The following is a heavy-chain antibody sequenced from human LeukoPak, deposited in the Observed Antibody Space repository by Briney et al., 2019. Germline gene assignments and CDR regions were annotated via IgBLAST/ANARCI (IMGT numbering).Heavy chain of an antibody. Sequence: SETLSVTCTVSGDSISSSSYYWGWIRQPPGKGLEWIGRIYYSGSTYYNPSLKSRVTISVDTSKNQFSLKLSSVTAADTAVYYCARHSGSSWATASNWFDPWGQGTLVTVSS. CDR2: IYYSGST. J-gene: IGHJ5*02. CDR1: GDSISSSSYY. CDR3: ARHSGSSWATASNWFDP. V-gene: IGHV4-39*01. D-gene: IGHD6-13*01.